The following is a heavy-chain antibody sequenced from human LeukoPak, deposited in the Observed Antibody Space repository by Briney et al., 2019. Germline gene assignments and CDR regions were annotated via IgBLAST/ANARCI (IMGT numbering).Heavy chain of an antibody. J-gene: IGHJ4*02. CDR1: GFTFSSYS. CDR2: ISSSSSTI. Sequence: PGGSLRLSCAASGFTFSSYSMNWVRQAPGKGLEWVSYISSSSSTIYYADSVKGRFTISRDNAKNSLYLQMNSLRAEDTAVYYCVRDVSSCLDYWGQGTLVTVSS. D-gene: IGHD6-13*01. V-gene: IGHV3-48*04. CDR3: VRDVSSCLDY.